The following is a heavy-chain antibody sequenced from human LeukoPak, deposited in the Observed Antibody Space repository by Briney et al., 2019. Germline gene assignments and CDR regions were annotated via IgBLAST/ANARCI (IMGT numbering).Heavy chain of an antibody. Sequence: PSETLSLTCTVSGGSISSYYWSWIRQPAGKGLEWIGRIYTSGSTNYNPSLKSRVTMSVDTSKNQFSLKLSSVTAADTAVYYCARGFRGYAPSTSYYYGMDVWAKGPRSPSP. D-gene: IGHD5-12*01. CDR1: GGSISSYY. CDR3: ARGFRGYAPSTSYYYGMDV. CDR2: IYTSGST. J-gene: IGHJ6*02. V-gene: IGHV4-4*07.